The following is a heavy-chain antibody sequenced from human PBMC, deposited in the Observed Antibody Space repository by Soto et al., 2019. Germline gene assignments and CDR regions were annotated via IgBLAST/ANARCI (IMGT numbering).Heavy chain of an antibody. CDR1: GYTFTSYY. CDR2: INPSGGST. CDR3: ARVANAYDYGDLMDY. D-gene: IGHD4-17*01. J-gene: IGHJ4*02. V-gene: IGHV1-46*01. Sequence: QVQLVQSGAEVKKPGASVKVSCKASGYTFTSYYMHWVRQAPGQGLEWMVIINPSGGSTSYAQKFQGRVTMTRDTSTSTVYMELSSLRSEDTAVYYCARVANAYDYGDLMDYWGQGTLVTVSS.